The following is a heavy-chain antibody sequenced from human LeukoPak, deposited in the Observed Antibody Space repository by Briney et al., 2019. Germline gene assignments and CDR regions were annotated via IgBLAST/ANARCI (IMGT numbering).Heavy chain of an antibody. CDR2: IYSGGRT. J-gene: IGHJ3*02. CDR3: ARDHPVGDGFDI. Sequence: GGSLRLSCAASGFTVSNNYMSWVRQAPGKGLEWVSAIYSGGRTYYADSVKGRFTISRDDSKNTLYLQMNSLRAEDTAVYYCARDHPVGDGFDIWGQGTMVTVSS. CDR1: GFTVSNNY. V-gene: IGHV3-53*01.